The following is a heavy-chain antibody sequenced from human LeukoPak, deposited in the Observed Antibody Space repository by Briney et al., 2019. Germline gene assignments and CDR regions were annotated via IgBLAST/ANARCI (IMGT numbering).Heavy chain of an antibody. CDR1: CGSIRSYY. CDR2: IYYSGST. Sequence: PSETLSLTCTVSCGSIRSYYWSWIRQPPEKGLEWIGYIYYSGSTNYNPSLKSRATISADTSKNQFSRKLLSVTAADTAVYYCARGRYSYGFDYWGQGTLVTVSS. J-gene: IGHJ4*02. D-gene: IGHD5-18*01. V-gene: IGHV4-59*01. CDR3: ARGRYSYGFDY.